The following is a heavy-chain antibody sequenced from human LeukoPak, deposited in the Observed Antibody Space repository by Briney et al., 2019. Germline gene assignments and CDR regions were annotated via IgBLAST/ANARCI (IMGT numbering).Heavy chain of an antibody. CDR1: GFSFSNYA. V-gene: IGHV3-23*01. CDR3: AESLSGGCDHYDY. J-gene: IGHJ4*02. D-gene: IGHD6-19*01. Sequence: PGGSLRLSCAASGFSFSNYAMSWVRQTPGKGLEWVSAISGSGGSTYYADSVKGRFTISRDNSKNTLYLQMNSLRAEDTAVYYCAESLSGGCDHYDYWGQGTLVTVSS. CDR2: ISGSGGST.